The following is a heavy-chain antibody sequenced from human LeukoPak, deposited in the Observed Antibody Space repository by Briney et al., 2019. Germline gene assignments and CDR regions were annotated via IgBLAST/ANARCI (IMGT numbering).Heavy chain of an antibody. CDR3: ARDDARGGSFLDYLRYFQH. D-gene: IGHD5-12*01. J-gene: IGHJ1*01. Sequence: SETLSLTCTVSGGSISSGSYYWSWVRQPAGKGLEWIGRIYTSGSTNYNPYLKSRVTISIDTSTNPFSLNLSSVTAAATAVYYCARDDARGGSFLDYLRYFQHWGQGTLVTVSS. V-gene: IGHV4-61*02. CDR2: IYTSGST. CDR1: GGSISSGSYY.